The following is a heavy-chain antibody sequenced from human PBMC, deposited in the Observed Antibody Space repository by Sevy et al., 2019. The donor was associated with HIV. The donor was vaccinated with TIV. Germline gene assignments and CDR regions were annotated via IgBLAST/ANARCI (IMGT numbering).Heavy chain of an antibody. J-gene: IGHJ4*02. D-gene: IGHD3-22*01. V-gene: IGHV1-46*02. Sequence: ASVKVSCEASGYNFNNYYIHWVRQAPGHGLEWMGVINPSGGSTSYAQKFQGRVTMTRDTSTTTVYMELSSLRSEDTAVYYCARVYYYDSSGPGYWGQGTLVTVSS. CDR2: INPSGGST. CDR1: GYNFNNYY. CDR3: ARVYYYDSSGPGY.